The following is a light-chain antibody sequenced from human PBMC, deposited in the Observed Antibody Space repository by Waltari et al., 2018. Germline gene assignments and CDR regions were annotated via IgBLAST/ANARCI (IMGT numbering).Light chain of an antibody. CDR3: QLRSSWPPLFT. J-gene: IGKJ3*01. V-gene: IGKV3-11*01. CDR2: GPS. CDR1: QSVTRY. Sequence: EIVLTQSLSTLSVSQGDRATISCRARQSVTRYLVWYQQKPGQAPRLLIYGPSNRATGIPARFSGSRSGTDFTLTINNLEPEDSAVYYCQLRSSWPPLFTFGPGTKVEIK.